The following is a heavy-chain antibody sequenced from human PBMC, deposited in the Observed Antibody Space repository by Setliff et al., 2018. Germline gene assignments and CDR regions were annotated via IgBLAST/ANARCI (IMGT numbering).Heavy chain of an antibody. CDR2: IDGLGTIT. V-gene: IGHV3-74*01. D-gene: IGHD3-3*02. Sequence: PGGSLRLSCAVSGFTFSNYWMYWVRQVPGKGLVWVSRIDGLGTITHYADSVKGRFTISRDNDKKTLYLQMNSLRGEDTGVYYCARDRIGPFLSYMDGWGKGTAVTVSS. CDR1: GFTFSNYW. J-gene: IGHJ6*03. CDR3: ARDRIGPFLSYMDG.